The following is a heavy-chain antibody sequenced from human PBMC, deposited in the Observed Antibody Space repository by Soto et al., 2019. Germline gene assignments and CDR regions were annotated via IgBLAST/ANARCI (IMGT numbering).Heavy chain of an antibody. CDR1: GGSFSGYY. D-gene: IGHD2-15*01. J-gene: IGHJ5*02. V-gene: IGHV4-34*01. CDR2: INHSGST. Sequence: PSETLSLTCAVYGGSFSGYYWSWIRQPPGKGLEWIGEINHSGSTNYNPSLKSRVTISVDTSKNQFSLKLSSVTAADTAVYYCARSSYRDCSGGSCYSGSSWFDPWGQGTLVTVSS. CDR3: ARSSYRDCSGGSCYSGSSWFDP.